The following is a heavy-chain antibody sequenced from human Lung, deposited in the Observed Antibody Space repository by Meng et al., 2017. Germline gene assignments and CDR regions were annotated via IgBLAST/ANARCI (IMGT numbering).Heavy chain of an antibody. CDR2: TSTYNSNR. J-gene: IGHJ4*02. CDR1: GYSFTNYG. V-gene: IGHV1-18*01. Sequence: QVRLVQSGPEVRKPGASVKVSCQASGYSFTNYGINWVRQAPGKGLEWMGWTSTYNSNRNYAQSLQGRVTMTTDTSTTTAYMELRSLTFDDTAVYYCARGRHCSSTTRYLSDSWGQGTLVTVSS. D-gene: IGHD2-2*01. CDR3: ARGRHCSSTTRYLSDS.